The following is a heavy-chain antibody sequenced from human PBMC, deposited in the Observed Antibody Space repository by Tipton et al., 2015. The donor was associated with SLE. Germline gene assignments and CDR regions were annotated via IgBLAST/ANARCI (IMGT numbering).Heavy chain of an antibody. D-gene: IGHD5-12*01. Sequence: LRLSCTVSGDSITSYYWNWIRQPPGKGLEWIGYIYYNGHTNYSPSLKSRVTLSVDTSKNQFSLTLSSVTAADTAVYYCARRQWGSGYDYFDYWGQGTLVTVSS. CDR1: GDSITSYY. CDR2: IYYNGHT. V-gene: IGHV4-59*08. J-gene: IGHJ4*02. CDR3: ARRQWGSGYDYFDY.